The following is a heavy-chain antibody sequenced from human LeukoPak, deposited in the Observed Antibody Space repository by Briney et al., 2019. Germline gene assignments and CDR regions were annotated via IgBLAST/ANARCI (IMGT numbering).Heavy chain of an antibody. CDR3: ARADRYCSSTTCYGFFDF. CDR1: GFTFSSYS. V-gene: IGHV3-48*04. Sequence: GGSLRLSCAASGFTFSSYSMNWVRQAPGKGLEWLSYISSSSATIYYADSVKGRFTISRDNAKNSLYLQMNSLRAEDTAVYYCARADRYCSSTTCYGFFDFWGQGTLVTVSS. J-gene: IGHJ5*01. CDR2: ISSSSATI. D-gene: IGHD2-2*01.